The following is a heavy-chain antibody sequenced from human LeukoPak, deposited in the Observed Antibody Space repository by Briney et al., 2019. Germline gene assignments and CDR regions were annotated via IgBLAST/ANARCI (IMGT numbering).Heavy chain of an antibody. CDR1: GFTFSSYS. CDR3: ARDAGPFWSGYLDY. V-gene: IGHV3-48*01. D-gene: IGHD3-3*01. J-gene: IGHJ4*02. CDR2: ISSSSSTI. Sequence: GGSLRLSCAASGFTFSSYSMNWVRQAPGKGLEWVSYISSSSSTIYYADSVKGRFTISRDNAKNSLYLQMNSLRAEDTAVYYCARDAGPFWSGYLDYWGQGTLVTVSS.